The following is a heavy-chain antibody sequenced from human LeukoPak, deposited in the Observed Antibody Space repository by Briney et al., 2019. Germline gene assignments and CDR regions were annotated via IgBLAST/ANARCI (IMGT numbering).Heavy chain of an antibody. V-gene: IGHV3-21*01. Sequence: GGSLRLSCAASGFTFSNYSVNWVRQAPGKGLEWVSFISSSSSYIFYADSVKGRFTISRDNAKNSLYLQMNGLRVEDTAVYYCARKEGIATMFMDAFDIWGQGTMVTVSS. CDR1: GFTFSNYS. CDR2: ISSSSSYI. D-gene: IGHD5-24*01. J-gene: IGHJ3*02. CDR3: ARKEGIATMFMDAFDI.